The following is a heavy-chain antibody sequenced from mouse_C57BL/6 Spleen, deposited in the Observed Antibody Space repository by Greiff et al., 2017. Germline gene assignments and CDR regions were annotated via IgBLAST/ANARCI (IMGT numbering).Heavy chain of an antibody. D-gene: IGHD1-1*01. V-gene: IGHV5-17*01. CDR3: AREGRYYYGRSYEYFDV. Sequence: EVMLVESGGGLVKPGGSLKLSCAASGFTFSDYGMHWVRQAPEKGLEWVAYISRGSSTIYYADTVKGRFTISRDNAKNTLFLQMTSLRSEDTAMYYCAREGRYYYGRSYEYFDVWGTGTTVTVSS. J-gene: IGHJ1*03. CDR2: ISRGSSTI. CDR1: GFTFSDYG.